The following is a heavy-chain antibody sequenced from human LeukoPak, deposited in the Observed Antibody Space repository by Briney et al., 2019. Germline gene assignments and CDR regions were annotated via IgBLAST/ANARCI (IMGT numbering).Heavy chain of an antibody. J-gene: IGHJ6*04. V-gene: IGHV3-21*05. CDR1: GFTFRSYS. D-gene: IGHD6-13*01. CDR3: AREYSSSWYGPDYYYYGMDV. CDR2: ISSSSNYT. Sequence: GGSLRLSCAASGFTFRSYSMNGAPRARGKGLEWVSYISSSSNYTNYADSVKGRFTISRDNAKNSLYLQMNSLRAEDTAVYYCAREYSSSWYGPDYYYYGMDVWGKGTTVTVSS.